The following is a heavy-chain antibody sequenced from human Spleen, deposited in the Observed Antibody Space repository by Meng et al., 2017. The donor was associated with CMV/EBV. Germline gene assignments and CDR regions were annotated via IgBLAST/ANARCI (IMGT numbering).Heavy chain of an antibody. CDR2: ITWNSGSI. J-gene: IGHJ4*02. CDR3: VKDIRRSGGFDS. Sequence: SLKISCAASGFTFDNYALHWVRQVPGKGLEWVSGITWNSGSIGYADSVKGRFTISRDNAKNSVYLQMNSLRPEDTALYYCVKDIRRSGGFDSWGQGALVTVSS. V-gene: IGHV3-9*01. CDR1: GFTFDNYA. D-gene: IGHD2-15*01.